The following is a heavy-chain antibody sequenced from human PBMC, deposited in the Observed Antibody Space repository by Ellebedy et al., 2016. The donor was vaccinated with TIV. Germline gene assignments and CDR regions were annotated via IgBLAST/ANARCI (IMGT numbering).Heavy chain of an antibody. V-gene: IGHV4-39*07. Sequence: SETLSLTCTVSGGSISSSSYYWGWIRQPPGKGLEWIGSIYYSGSTYYNPSLKSRVTISVDTSKNQFSLKLSSVTAADTAVYYCARVWEVDGSGSWFDPWGQGTLVTVPS. D-gene: IGHD3-10*01. CDR2: IYYSGST. J-gene: IGHJ5*02. CDR1: GGSISSSSYY. CDR3: ARVWEVDGSGSWFDP.